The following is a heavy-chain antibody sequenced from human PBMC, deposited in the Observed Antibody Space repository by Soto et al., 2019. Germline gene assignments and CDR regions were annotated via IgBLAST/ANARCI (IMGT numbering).Heavy chain of an antibody. CDR1: GYTFTSYG. V-gene: IGHV1-18*01. Sequence: QVQLVQSGAEVKKPGASVKVSCKASGYTFTSYGISWVRQAPGQGLEWMGWISAYNGNTNYAQKLQGRVTMTTDTSTSTAYIELRSLRSDDTAVFYYARLHTIRGSSWSTPSDYSGQGTLVTVSS. J-gene: IGHJ4*02. CDR2: ISAYNGNT. D-gene: IGHD6-13*01. CDR3: ARLHTIRGSSWSTPSDY.